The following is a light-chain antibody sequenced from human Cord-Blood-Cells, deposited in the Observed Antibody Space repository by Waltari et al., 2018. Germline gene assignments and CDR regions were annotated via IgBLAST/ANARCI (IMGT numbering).Light chain of an antibody. CDR3: QQYYSTLTWT. CDR2: WAS. J-gene: IGKJ1*01. CDR1: PSVLYSSNNKNY. Sequence: DIVMTKSPDSLAVALGERATINCQSSPSVLYSSNNKNYLAWYQQKPGQPPKLLIYWASTRESGVPDRFSGGRSGTDFTLTISSLQAEDVAVYYCQQYYSTLTWTFGQGTKVEIK. V-gene: IGKV4-1*01.